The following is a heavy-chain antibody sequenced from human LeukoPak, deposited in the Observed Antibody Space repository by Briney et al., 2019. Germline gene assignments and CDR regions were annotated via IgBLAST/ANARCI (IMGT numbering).Heavy chain of an antibody. D-gene: IGHD3-10*01. CDR2: ISYDGSNQ. CDR1: GFTFSTYG. CDR3: ARDWPDYGSGSREPFDY. V-gene: IGHV3-30*03. Sequence: PGGSLRLSCAASGFTFSTYGMHWVRQAPGKGLEGLAVISYDGSNQQYADSVKGRFTISRDNSKNTLYLQMNSLRAEDTAVYYCARDWPDYGSGSREPFDYWGQGTLVTVSS. J-gene: IGHJ4*02.